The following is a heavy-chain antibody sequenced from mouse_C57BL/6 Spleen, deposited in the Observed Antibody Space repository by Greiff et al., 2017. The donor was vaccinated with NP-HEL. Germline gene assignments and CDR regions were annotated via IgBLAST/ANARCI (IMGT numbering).Heavy chain of an antibody. V-gene: IGHV8-12*01. J-gene: IGHJ1*03. CDR2: IYWDDDK. D-gene: IGHD1-1*01. Sequence: QVTLKVCGPGILQSSQTLSLTCSFSGFSLSTSGMGVSWIRQPSGKGLEWLAHIYWDDDKRYNPSLKSRLTISKDTSRNQVFLKITSVDTADTATYYCARVGTVVAKDWYFDVWGTGTTVTVSS. CDR1: GFSLSTSGMG. CDR3: ARVGTVVAKDWYFDV.